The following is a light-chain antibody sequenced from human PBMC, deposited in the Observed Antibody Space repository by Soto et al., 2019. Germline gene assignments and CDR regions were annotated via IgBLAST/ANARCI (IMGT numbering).Light chain of an antibody. Sequence: QSVLTQPASVSGSPGQSITISCTGSSSDVGGHNYVSWYQQHPGQAPKVIIYDVSHRPSGVSIRFSGSKSGITASLTISGLQAEDEAGYYCSSYTNSSTPVVFGGGTKVTVL. V-gene: IGLV2-14*01. CDR2: DVS. J-gene: IGLJ2*01. CDR1: SSDVGGHNY. CDR3: SSYTNSSTPVV.